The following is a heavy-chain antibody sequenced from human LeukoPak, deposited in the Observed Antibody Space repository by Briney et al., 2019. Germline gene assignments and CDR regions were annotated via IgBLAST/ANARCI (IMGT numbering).Heavy chain of an antibody. CDR1: GGSISSSSFY. J-gene: IGHJ4*02. D-gene: IGHD4-17*01. CDR2: IYNSGST. CDR3: ARHPDYGDYSFDY. V-gene: IGHV4-39*01. Sequence: SETLSLTCTVSGGSISSSSFYWGWIRQPPGEGLEWIGSIYNSGSTSYNPSLKSRVTISVDTSRNQFSLKLSSVTAADTALYYCARHPDYGDYSFDYWGQGTLVTVSS.